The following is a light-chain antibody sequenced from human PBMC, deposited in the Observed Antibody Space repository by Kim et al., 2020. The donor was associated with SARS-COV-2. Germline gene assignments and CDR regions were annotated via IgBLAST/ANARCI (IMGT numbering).Light chain of an antibody. Sequence: FSPGQSASLSCRASQSVSSSYLAWYQQKPGQAPRLLIYGASSRATGIPDRFSGSGSGTDFTLTISRLEPEDFAVYYCQQYGSSWTFGQGTKVDIK. CDR3: QQYGSSWT. CDR2: GAS. CDR1: QSVSSSY. J-gene: IGKJ1*01. V-gene: IGKV3-20*01.